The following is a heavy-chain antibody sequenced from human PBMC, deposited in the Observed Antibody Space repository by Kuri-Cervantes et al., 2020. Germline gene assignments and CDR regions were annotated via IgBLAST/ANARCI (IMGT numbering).Heavy chain of an antibody. CDR2: VYTSGST. Sequence: GSLRLSCSVSDGSISTYYWSWLRQPAGKGLEWIGHVYTSGSTNYRPSLKSRVTLSVDRSKNLFSLRLTSVTPADTAVYYCARTDTYETSGSDYWGQGTPVTVSS. V-gene: IGHV4-4*07. J-gene: IGHJ4*02. CDR3: ARTDTYETSGSDY. CDR1: DGSISTYY. D-gene: IGHD3-22*01.